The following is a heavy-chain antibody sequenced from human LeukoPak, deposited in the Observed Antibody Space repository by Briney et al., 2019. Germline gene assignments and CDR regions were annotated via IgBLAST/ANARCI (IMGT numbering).Heavy chain of an antibody. CDR3: AIDQDSYGYRYWFDP. CDR2: ISSSSSYI. Sequence: GGSLRLSCAASGFTFSSYSMNWVRQAPGKGLEWVSSISSSSSYIYYADSVKGRFTISRDNAKNSLYLQMNSLRAEDTAVYYCAIDQDSYGYRYWFDPWGQGTLVTVSS. V-gene: IGHV3-21*01. CDR1: GFTFSSYS. J-gene: IGHJ5*02. D-gene: IGHD5-18*01.